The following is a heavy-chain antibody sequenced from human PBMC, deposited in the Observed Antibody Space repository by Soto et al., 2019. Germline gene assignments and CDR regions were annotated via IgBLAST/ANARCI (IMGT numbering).Heavy chain of an antibody. D-gene: IGHD6-13*01. CDR3: ARAQQLVSYYFDY. CDR2: MNPNSGNT. CDR1: GYNFTSYD. V-gene: IGHV1-8*01. Sequence: ASVKCSCNASGYNFTSYDMNWVRQDTGQGLEWMGWMNPNSGNTGYAQKFQGRVTMTRNTSISTAYMELSSLRSEDTAVYYCARAQQLVSYYFDYWGQGTLVT. J-gene: IGHJ4*02.